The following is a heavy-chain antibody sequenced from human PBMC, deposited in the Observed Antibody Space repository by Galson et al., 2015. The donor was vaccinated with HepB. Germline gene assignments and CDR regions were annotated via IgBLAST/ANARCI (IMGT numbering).Heavy chain of an antibody. V-gene: IGHV1-18*01. CDR3: ARERGGNYYGSGSSD. CDR2: ISAYNGNT. D-gene: IGHD3-10*01. Sequence: SVKVSCKASGYTFTSYGISWVRQAPGQGLEWMGWISAYNGNTNYAQKRQGRVTMTTDTSTSTAYMELRSLRSDDTAVYYCARERGGNYYGSGSSDWGQGTLVTVSS. CDR1: GYTFTSYG. J-gene: IGHJ4*02.